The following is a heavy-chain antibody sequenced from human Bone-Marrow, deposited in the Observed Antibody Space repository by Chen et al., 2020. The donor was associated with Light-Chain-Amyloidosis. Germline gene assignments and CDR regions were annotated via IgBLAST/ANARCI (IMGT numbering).Heavy chain of an antibody. V-gene: IGHV3-33*01. CDR2: IWYDGSNK. CDR3: ARDQFSRRMVTGDGYYYYYGMDV. J-gene: IGHJ6*02. CDR1: GFTFSSYG. D-gene: IGHD5-18*01. Sequence: QVQLVESGGGVVQPGRSLRLSCAASGFTFSSYGMYWVRQASGKGLEWVAVIWYDGSNKYYADSVKGRFTISRDNSKNTLYLQMNSLRAEDTAVYYCARDQFSRRMVTGDGYYYYYGMDVWGQGTTVTVSS.